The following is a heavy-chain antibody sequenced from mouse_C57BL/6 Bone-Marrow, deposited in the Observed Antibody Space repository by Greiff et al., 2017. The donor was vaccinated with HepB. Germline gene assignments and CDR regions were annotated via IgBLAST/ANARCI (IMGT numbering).Heavy chain of an antibody. J-gene: IGHJ1*03. CDR3: ASLGRCWYFDV. CDR2: IHPSDSDT. Sequence: VQRVESGAELVRPGASVTLSCKASGYTFTSYWMHWVKQRPGQGLEWIGRIHPSDSDTNYNQKFKGKATLTVDKSSSTAYMQLSSLTSEDSAVYYCASLGRCWYFDVWGTGTTVTVCS. V-gene: IGHV1-74*01. CDR1: GYTFTSYW. D-gene: IGHD4-1*01.